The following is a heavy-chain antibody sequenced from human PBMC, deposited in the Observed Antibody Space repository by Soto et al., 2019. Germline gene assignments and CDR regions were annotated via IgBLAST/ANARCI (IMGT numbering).Heavy chain of an antibody. D-gene: IGHD2-2*01. CDR2: ISSSSSYI. V-gene: IGHV3-21*01. CDR1: GFTFSSYS. CDR3: ARAYCSSTSCSLAGDP. Sequence: GGSLRLSCAASGFTFSSYSINWVRQAPGKGLEWVSSISSSSSYIYYADSVKCRFTLSRDNAKISLYLQMNSLRAEETAVYYCARAYCSSTSCSLAGDPWGQGTLGAVSS. J-gene: IGHJ5*02.